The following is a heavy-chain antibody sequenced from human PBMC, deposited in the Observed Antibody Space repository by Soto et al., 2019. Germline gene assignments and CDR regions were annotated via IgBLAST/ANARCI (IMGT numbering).Heavy chain of an antibody. J-gene: IGHJ4*02. V-gene: IGHV3-33*01. D-gene: IGHD3-10*01. Sequence: QVQLVESGGGVVQPGRSLRLSCAASGFTFSSYGMHWVRQAPGKGLEWVAVIWYDGSNKYYADSVKGRFTISRDNSKNTLYLQMNSLIAEDTAVYYCVRDRKLWFGELSFDYWGQGTLVTVSS. CDR1: GFTFSSYG. CDR3: VRDRKLWFGELSFDY. CDR2: IWYDGSNK.